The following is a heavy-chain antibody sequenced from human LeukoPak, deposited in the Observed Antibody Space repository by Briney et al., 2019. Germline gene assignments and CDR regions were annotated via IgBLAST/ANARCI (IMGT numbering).Heavy chain of an antibody. CDR3: AKDRSSGGSCSNY. Sequence: HPGGSLRLSCAASGFTFRNYAMSWVRQAPGKGLEWVTTIKDSGGSTYYADSVKGRFTISRDNSENTVYLQMNSLRVEDTAIYYCAKDRSSGGSCSNYWGRGTQVTVSS. CDR1: GFTFRNYA. CDR2: IKDSGGST. D-gene: IGHD2-15*01. V-gene: IGHV3-23*01. J-gene: IGHJ4*02.